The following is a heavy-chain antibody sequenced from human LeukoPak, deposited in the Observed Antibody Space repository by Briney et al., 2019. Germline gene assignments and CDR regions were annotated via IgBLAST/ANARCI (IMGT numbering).Heavy chain of an antibody. Sequence: PGGSLRLSCAASGFTFSRYAMSWVRQAPGKGLDWVSTIGYTGSTYYADSVKARFTVSRDNSKTTLYLQMNSLRAEDTAVYYCAKDLGEGAYDWSRYYFDFWGQGTLVTVSS. V-gene: IGHV3-23*01. CDR1: GFTFSRYA. CDR2: IGYTGST. CDR3: AKDLGEGAYDWSRYYFDF. D-gene: IGHD5-12*01. J-gene: IGHJ4*02.